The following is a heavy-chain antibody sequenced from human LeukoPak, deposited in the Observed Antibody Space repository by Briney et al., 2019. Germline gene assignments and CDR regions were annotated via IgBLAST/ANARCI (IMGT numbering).Heavy chain of an antibody. V-gene: IGHV1-18*01. D-gene: IGHD1-26*01. CDR3: ARGGGSYSLASYYYYGMDV. Sequence: GASVKVSCKASGYTFTSYGISWVRQAPGQGLEWMGWISAYNGNTNYAQKLQGRVTMTTDTSTSTAYMELRSLRPDDTAVYYCARGGGSYSLASYYYYGMDVWGQGTTVTVSS. CDR2: ISAYNGNT. J-gene: IGHJ6*02. CDR1: GYTFTSYG.